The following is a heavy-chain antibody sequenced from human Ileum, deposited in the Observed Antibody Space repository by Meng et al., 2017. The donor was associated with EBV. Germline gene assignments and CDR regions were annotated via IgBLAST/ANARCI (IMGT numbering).Heavy chain of an antibody. D-gene: IGHD3-22*01. Sequence: QITLKESGPTRVKPPQTLTLTCTFSGFSLTANPVGVAWIRQPPGKALEWLALIYWDDDKRYSPSLKSRLTITKDTSKNQVVLTMTNMDPVDTATYYCTHRPMTSAYSSFDYCCQGTLCIVSS. V-gene: IGHV2-5*02. CDR1: GFSLTANPVG. CDR2: IYWDDDK. J-gene: IGHJ4*02. CDR3: THRPMTSAYSSFDY.